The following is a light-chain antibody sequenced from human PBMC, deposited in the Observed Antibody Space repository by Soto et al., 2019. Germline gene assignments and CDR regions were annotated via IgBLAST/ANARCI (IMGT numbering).Light chain of an antibody. J-gene: IGKJ4*01. V-gene: IGKV3-15*01. CDR2: GAS. Sequence: EIVMTQSPATLSVSPGERATLSCRASQSVSYSLAWYQQKPGQAPRLLIHGASTRATGIPDRFSGSGSGTEFTLPIISLQSEDFAVYYCHQYDNWPPLTFRGRTKVEIK. CDR3: HQYDNWPPLT. CDR1: QSVSYS.